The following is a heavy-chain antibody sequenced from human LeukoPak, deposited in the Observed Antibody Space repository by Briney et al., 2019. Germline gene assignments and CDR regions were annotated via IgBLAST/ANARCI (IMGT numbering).Heavy chain of an antibody. CDR2: IYYSGST. CDR3: ASVGIYSPGIYYYYMDV. V-gene: IGHV4-59*01. Sequence: SETLSLACTVSGGSISSYYWGWIRQTPGKVLGLIRYIYYSGSTNYNPTLKSRVTISVDTSKNQFSLKLSSVTAADTAVYYCASVGIYSPGIYYYYMDVWGKGTTVTVSS. J-gene: IGHJ6*03. D-gene: IGHD1-26*01. CDR1: GGSISSYY.